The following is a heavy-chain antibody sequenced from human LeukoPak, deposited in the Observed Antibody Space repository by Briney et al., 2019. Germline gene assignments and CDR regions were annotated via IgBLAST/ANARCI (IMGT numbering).Heavy chain of an antibody. CDR1: GFTFSSYA. CDR2: ISGSGGST. J-gene: IGHJ4*02. V-gene: IGHV3-23*01. CDR3: AKVIIRWELATGFDY. Sequence: GGSLRLSCAASGFTFSSYAMSWVRQAPGKGLEWVSAISGSGGSTYYADSVKGRFTTSRDNSKNTLYLQMNSLRAEDTAVYYCAKVIIRWELATGFDYWGQGTLVTVSS. D-gene: IGHD1-26*01.